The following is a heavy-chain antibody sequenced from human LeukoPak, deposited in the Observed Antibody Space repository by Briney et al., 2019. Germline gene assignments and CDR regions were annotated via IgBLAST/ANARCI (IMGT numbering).Heavy chain of an antibody. D-gene: IGHD3/OR15-3a*01. Sequence: PGGSLRLSCAASGITVSSNYMSWVRQAPGKGLEWVSVIYSGGSTYYADSVKGRFTISRDNSKNTLYLQMNSLRAEDTAVYYCAREISLDYNWFDPWGQGTLVTVSS. CDR2: IYSGGST. J-gene: IGHJ5*02. V-gene: IGHV3-53*01. CDR1: GITVSSNY. CDR3: AREISLDYNWFDP.